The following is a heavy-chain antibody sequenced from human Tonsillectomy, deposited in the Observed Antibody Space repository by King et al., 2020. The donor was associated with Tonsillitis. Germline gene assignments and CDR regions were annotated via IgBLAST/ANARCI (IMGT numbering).Heavy chain of an antibody. Sequence: VQLVESGGGVVQPGRSLRLSCAASGVTFSNYGMHWVRQAPGKGLEWVAVISYEGGNKYYADSVKGRFTISRDNSKNTLYLQMNSLRAEDTAMYYCAEVLWARSQPLVHAFDIWGQGTMVTVSS. CDR2: ISYEGGNK. CDR1: GVTFSNYG. D-gene: IGHD6-13*01. J-gene: IGHJ3*02. V-gene: IGHV3-30*18. CDR3: AEVLWARSQPLVHAFDI.